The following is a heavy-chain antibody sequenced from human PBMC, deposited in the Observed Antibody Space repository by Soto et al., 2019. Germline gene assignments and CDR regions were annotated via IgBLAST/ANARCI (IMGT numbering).Heavy chain of an antibody. CDR1: GGSISSSSYY. CDR2: IYYSGST. D-gene: IGHD6-19*01. J-gene: IGHJ5*02. V-gene: IGHV4-39*01. CDR3: ARQEGFGVAVAGYNWFDP. Sequence: QLQLQESGPGLVKPSETLSLTCTVSGGSISSSSYYWGWIRQPPGKGLEWIGSIYYSGSTYYNPSLKSRVTISVDTSKNQFSLKLSSVTAADTAVYYCARQEGFGVAVAGYNWFDPWGQGTLVTVSS.